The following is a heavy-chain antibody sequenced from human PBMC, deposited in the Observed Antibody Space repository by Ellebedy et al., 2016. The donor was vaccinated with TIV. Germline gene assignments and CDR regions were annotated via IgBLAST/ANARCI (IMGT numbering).Heavy chain of an antibody. V-gene: IGHV4-59*08. CDR2: IYYSGST. Sequence: SETLSLTCTVSGGSISSYYWSWIRQPPGKGLEWIGYIYYSGSTNYNPSLKSRVTISVDTSKNQFSLKLSSVTAADTAVYYCARHVFDAVSVMVVAAIRGGNWFDPWGQGTLVTVSS. CDR3: ARHVFDAVSVMVVAAIRGGNWFDP. J-gene: IGHJ5*02. CDR1: GGSISSYY. D-gene: IGHD2-15*01.